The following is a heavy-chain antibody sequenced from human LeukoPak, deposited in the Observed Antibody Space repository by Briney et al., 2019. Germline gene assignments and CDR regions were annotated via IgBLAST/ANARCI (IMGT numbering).Heavy chain of an antibody. CDR3: VKVMSRSYDD. J-gene: IGHJ4*02. D-gene: IGHD3-10*01. Sequence: GSLRLSCVASGFTFCSYGMSWVRQTPGKGLGWVSGISGSGDNTYYAEFVQGRFTVSRDNSENTLILQMNSLRAEDTAVYYCVKVMSRSYDDWGQGTLVTVSS. CDR2: ISGSGDNT. CDR1: GFTFCSYG. V-gene: IGHV3-23*01.